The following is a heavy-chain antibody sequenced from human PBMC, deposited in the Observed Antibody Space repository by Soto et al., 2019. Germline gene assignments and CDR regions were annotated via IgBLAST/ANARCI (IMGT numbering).Heavy chain of an antibody. J-gene: IGHJ5*02. CDR2: ISYDGSNK. CDR3: AKDKGYCSSTSCAGIGWFDP. CDR1: GFTFSSYG. Sequence: QVQLVESGGGVVQPGRSLRLSCAASGFTFSSYGMHWVRQAPGKGLEWVAVISYDGSNKYYADSVKGRFTISRDNSKNTLYLQMNSLRAEDTAVYYCAKDKGYCSSTSCAGIGWFDPWGQGTLVTVSS. V-gene: IGHV3-30*18. D-gene: IGHD2-2*01.